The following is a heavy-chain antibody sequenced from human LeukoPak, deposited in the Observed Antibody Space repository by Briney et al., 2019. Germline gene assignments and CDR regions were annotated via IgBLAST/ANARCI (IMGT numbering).Heavy chain of an antibody. Sequence: PGRSLRLSCAASGFTFYDYAMHWVRQAPGKGLEWASGLSWNSGSIVYADSVKGRFTISRDNAKNSLYLQMNSLRPEDTALYYCAKGASRDGGVSGAWGQGTLVTVSS. J-gene: IGHJ5*02. V-gene: IGHV3-9*01. D-gene: IGHD2-8*02. CDR2: LSWNSGSI. CDR1: GFTFYDYA. CDR3: AKGASRDGGVSGA.